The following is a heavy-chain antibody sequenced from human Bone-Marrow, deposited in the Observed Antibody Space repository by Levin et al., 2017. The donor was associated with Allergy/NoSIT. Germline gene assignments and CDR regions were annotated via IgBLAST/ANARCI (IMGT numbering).Heavy chain of an antibody. V-gene: IGHV3-11*01. D-gene: IGHD2-15*01. CDR1: GFTFSDYY. CDR3: AREGDLVEAAKSVDY. Sequence: GGSLRLSCAASGFTFSDYYMSWIRQPPGKGLEWVSYISNGGTTIWYADSVKGRFTISRDNAKNSVYLQMNSLRAEDTAVYYCAREGDLVEAAKSVDYWGQGTLVTVSS. CDR2: ISNGGTTI. J-gene: IGHJ4*02.